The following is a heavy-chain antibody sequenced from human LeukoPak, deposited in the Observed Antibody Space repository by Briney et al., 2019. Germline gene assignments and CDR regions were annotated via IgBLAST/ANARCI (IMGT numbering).Heavy chain of an antibody. CDR2: INPNNGGT. Sequence: ASVNVSCKASGYTFTGYYIHWVRQAPGQGLDWMGRINPNNGGTNYAQKFQGRVTMTRDMSMSTAYMELSRLRSDDTAVYYCAGEDNSSGYRPFDIWGQRTMVTVPS. J-gene: IGHJ3*02. CDR3: AGEDNSSGYRPFDI. V-gene: IGHV1-2*06. D-gene: IGHD3-22*01. CDR1: GYTFTGYY.